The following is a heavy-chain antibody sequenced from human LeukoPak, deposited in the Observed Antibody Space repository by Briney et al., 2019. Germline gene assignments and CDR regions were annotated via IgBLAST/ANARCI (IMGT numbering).Heavy chain of an antibody. V-gene: IGHV3-21*01. J-gene: IGHJ6*02. Sequence: PGGSLRLSCAASGFTFSSYSMSWVRQAPGKGLEWVSSISSSSSYIYYADSVKGRFTIPRDNAKNTLYLQMNSLRVEDTAVFYCAMWNQGHGLDVWGQGTTVTVSS. CDR1: GFTFSSYS. D-gene: IGHD1-1*01. CDR3: AMWNQGHGLDV. CDR2: ISSSSSYI.